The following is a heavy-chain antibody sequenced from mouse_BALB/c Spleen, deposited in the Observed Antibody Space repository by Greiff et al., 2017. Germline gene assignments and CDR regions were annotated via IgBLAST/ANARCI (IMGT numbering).Heavy chain of an antibody. V-gene: IGHV1S81*02. CDR3: TRKYGNYGAMDY. J-gene: IGHJ2*01. Sequence: VQLQQPGAELVKPVASVKLSCKASGYTFTSYYMYWVKQRPGQGLEWIGGINPSNGGTNFNEKFKSKATLTVDKSSSTAYMQLSSLTSEDSAVYYCTRKYGNYGAMDYWGQGTTLTVSS. CDR2: INPSNGGT. CDR1: GYTFTSYY. D-gene: IGHD2-10*02.